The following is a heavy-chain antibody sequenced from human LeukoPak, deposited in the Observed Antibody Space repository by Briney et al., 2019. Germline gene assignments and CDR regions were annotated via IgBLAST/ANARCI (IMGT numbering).Heavy chain of an antibody. D-gene: IGHD2-8*01. Sequence: GGSLRLSCAASGFTFDGCAMHWVRQAPGKGLEWVSSISWNSGSIDYADSVRGRFTISRDNAKNSLYLQMNSLKAGDTALYYRAKEGSVCTNGICRYFDYWGQGTLVTVSS. CDR1: GFTFDGCA. CDR2: ISWNSGSI. J-gene: IGHJ4*02. V-gene: IGHV3-9*01. CDR3: AKEGSVCTNGICRYFDY.